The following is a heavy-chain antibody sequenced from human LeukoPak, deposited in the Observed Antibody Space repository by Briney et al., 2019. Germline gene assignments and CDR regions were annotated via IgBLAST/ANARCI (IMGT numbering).Heavy chain of an antibody. V-gene: IGHV1-18*01. CDR3: ARDLRIAAAGTFHGY. D-gene: IGHD6-13*01. Sequence: ASVKVSCKASGYTFTSYGISWVRQAPGQGLEWMGWISAYNGNTNYAQKLQGRVTMTTDTSTSTAYMELRSLRSDDTAVYYCARDLRIAAAGTFHGYWGQGTLVTVCS. CDR2: ISAYNGNT. CDR1: GYTFTSYG. J-gene: IGHJ4*02.